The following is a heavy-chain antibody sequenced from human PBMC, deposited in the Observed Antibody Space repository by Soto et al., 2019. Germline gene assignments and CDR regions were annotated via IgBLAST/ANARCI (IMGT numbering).Heavy chain of an antibody. CDR3: AREGYCISTSCYASALDY. CDR2: ISAYNGNT. D-gene: IGHD2-2*01. J-gene: IGHJ4*02. Sequence: QVQLVQSGAEVKKPGASVKVSCKASGYTFTSYGISWVRQAPGRGLEWMGWISAYNGNTDYPQKLQGRVTMTTDTSTSTAYMELRSLRSDDTAVYYCAREGYCISTSCYASALDYWGQGTLVTVSS. V-gene: IGHV1-18*01. CDR1: GYTFTSYG.